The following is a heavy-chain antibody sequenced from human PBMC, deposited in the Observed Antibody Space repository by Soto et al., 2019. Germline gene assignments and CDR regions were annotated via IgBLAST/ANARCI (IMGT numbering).Heavy chain of an antibody. CDR3: AGDRDDYGSGNYYNRVDF. CDR2: IIPIFGTP. J-gene: IGHJ4*02. CDR1: GGIFSTYA. D-gene: IGHD3-10*01. V-gene: IGHV1-69*01. Sequence: QVQLVQSGAEVKKPGSSVKVSCKASGGIFSTYAISWLRQAPGQGLEWVGGIIPIFGTPNYAQRFQGRVTITADEFTSTDYMELSRLRSEDTAFYDCAGDRDDYGSGNYYNRVDFWGQGTLVTVSS.